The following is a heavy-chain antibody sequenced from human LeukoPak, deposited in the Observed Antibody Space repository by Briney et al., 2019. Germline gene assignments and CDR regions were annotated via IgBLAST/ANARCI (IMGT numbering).Heavy chain of an antibody. V-gene: IGHV1-2*02. CDR1: GYTFTGYY. Sequence: GDSVKVSCKASGYTFTGYYMHWVRQAPGQGLEWMGWINPNSGGTNYAQKFQGRVTMTRDTSISTAYMELSSLRSEDTAVYYCARGLFRSWKWFDSWGQGTLVTVSS. CDR2: INPNSGGT. J-gene: IGHJ5*01. D-gene: IGHD6-13*01. CDR3: ARGLFRSWKWFDS.